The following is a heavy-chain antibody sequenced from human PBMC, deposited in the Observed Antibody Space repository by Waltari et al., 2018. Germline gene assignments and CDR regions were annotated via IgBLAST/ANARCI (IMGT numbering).Heavy chain of an antibody. Sequence: EVQLVESGGGLVQPGGSLGLPCAASGCSFRNYWLGWVRQAPGKGLVRVANIKQDGSEKNYVDSVKGRFTISRDNAKNSLYLQMNSLRVEDTAIYYCTRDRGYFDYWGQGILVAVSS. CDR3: TRDRGYFDY. V-gene: IGHV3-7*01. J-gene: IGHJ4*02. CDR1: GCSFRNYW. D-gene: IGHD3-10*01. CDR2: IKQDGSEK.